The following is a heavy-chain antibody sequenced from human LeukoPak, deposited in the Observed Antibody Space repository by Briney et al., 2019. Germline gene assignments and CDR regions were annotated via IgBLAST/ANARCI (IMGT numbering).Heavy chain of an antibody. CDR3: ARGPCDYVWGSYRPRYYFDY. Sequence: SETLSLTCAVYGGSFSGYYWSWIRQPPGKGLEWIGEINHSGSTNYNPSLKSRVTISVDTSKNQFSLKLSSVTAADTAVYYCARGPCDYVWGSYRPRYYFDYWGQGTLVTVSS. CDR2: INHSGST. D-gene: IGHD3-16*02. V-gene: IGHV4-34*01. CDR1: GGSFSGYY. J-gene: IGHJ4*02.